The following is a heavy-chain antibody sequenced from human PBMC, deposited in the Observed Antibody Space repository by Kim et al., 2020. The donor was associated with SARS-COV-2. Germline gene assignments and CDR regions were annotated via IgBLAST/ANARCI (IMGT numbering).Heavy chain of an antibody. CDR2: INAGNGDT. CDR3: ARGASSSWPLDF. V-gene: IGHV1-3*01. Sequence: ASVKVSCKASGYTFTTYAMHWVRQAPGQRLEWMGWINAGNGDTKSSQKFQGSVTITRDTSASTAYMELSSLRSEDTAVYYCARGASSSWPLDFWGQGTLV. D-gene: IGHD6-13*01. J-gene: IGHJ4*02. CDR1: GYTFTTYA.